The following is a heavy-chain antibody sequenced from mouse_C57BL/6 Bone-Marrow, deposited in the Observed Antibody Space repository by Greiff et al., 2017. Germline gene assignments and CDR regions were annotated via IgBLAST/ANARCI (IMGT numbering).Heavy chain of an antibody. V-gene: IGHV5-17*01. CDR3: ATAVGYRFAY. D-gene: IGHD2-2*01. Sequence: VQLKESGGGLVKPGGSLKLSCAASGFTFSDYGMHWVRPAPETGLEWVAYISSGSSTFYYADTVKGRFTISRDNAKNTLFLQMTSLRSEDTAMDYCATAVGYRFAYWGQGTLVTVSA. J-gene: IGHJ3*01. CDR2: ISSGSSTF. CDR1: GFTFSDYG.